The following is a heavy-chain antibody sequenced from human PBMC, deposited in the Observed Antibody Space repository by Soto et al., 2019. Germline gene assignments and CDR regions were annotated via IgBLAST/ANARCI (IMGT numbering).Heavy chain of an antibody. J-gene: IGHJ6*03. V-gene: IGHV3-11*01. CDR2: ISSSGSTI. D-gene: IGHD6-13*01. CDR1: GFTFSDYY. CDR3: ARNYYSSSWYNYYYYYMDV. Sequence: GGSLRLSCAASGFTFSDYYMSWIRQAPGKGLEWVSYISSSGSTIYYAESVKGRFTISRDNAKNSLYLQMNSLRAEDTAVYYCARNYYSSSWYNYYYYYMDVWGKGTTVTVSS.